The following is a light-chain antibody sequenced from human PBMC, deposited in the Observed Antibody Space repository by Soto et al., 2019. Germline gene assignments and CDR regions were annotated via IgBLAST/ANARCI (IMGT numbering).Light chain of an antibody. CDR2: EVR. V-gene: IGLV2-14*01. CDR3: SSYRSSTTFV. Sequence: QSVLTQPASVSGSPGQSITISCNGSSSDVGAYNYVSWYQQYPGKAPKVIIFEVRKRPSGVSNRFSGSKAGDTASLTISGLQDDDEAYYYCSSYRSSTTFVFGTGTKVTVL. J-gene: IGLJ1*01. CDR1: SSDVGAYNY.